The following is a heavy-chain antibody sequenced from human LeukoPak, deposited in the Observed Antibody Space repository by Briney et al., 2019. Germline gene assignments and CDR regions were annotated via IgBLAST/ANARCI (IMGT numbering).Heavy chain of an antibody. Sequence: ASVKVSCKASGYTFTGYYMHWVRQAPGQGLEWMGWINPNSGGTNYAQKFQGRVTMTRDTSVSTVYMELSRLRSDDTAVYYCARGSITMVRGVIGRYWGQGTLVTVSS. CDR3: ARGSITMVRGVIGRY. CDR1: GYTFTGYY. D-gene: IGHD3-10*01. J-gene: IGHJ4*02. CDR2: INPNSGGT. V-gene: IGHV1-2*02.